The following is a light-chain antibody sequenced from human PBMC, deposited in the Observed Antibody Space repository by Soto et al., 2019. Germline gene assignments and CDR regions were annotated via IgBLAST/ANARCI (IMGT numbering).Light chain of an antibody. CDR1: QGISSY. CDR3: QQLNNYPRT. CDR2: AAS. Sequence: DIQLTQSPSFLSASVGDRVTITCRASQGISSYLAWYQQKPGKAPKLLISAASTLQSGVPSRFSGSGSGTEFTLTITSLQPEDSATYYCQQLNNYPRTFGQGTKVDIK. V-gene: IGKV1-9*01. J-gene: IGKJ1*01.